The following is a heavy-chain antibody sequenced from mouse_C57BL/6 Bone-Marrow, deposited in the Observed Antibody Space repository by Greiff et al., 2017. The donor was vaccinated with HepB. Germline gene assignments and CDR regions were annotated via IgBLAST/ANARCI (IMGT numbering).Heavy chain of an antibody. CDR3: ARQRDYGSSYGWYFDV. V-gene: IGHV5-6*02. Sequence: EVMLVESGGDLVKPGGSLKLSCAASGFTFSSYGMSWVRQTPDKRLEWVATISSGGSYTYYPDSVKGRFTISRDNAKNTLYLQMSSLKSEDTAMYYCARQRDYGSSYGWYFDVWGTGTTVTVSS. D-gene: IGHD1-1*01. J-gene: IGHJ1*03. CDR1: GFTFSSYG. CDR2: ISSGGSYT.